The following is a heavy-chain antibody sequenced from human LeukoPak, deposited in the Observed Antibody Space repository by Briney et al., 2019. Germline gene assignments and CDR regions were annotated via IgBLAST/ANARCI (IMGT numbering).Heavy chain of an antibody. CDR3: ARDPWGIAVAGYFDY. Sequence: SETLSLTCTVSGGSISIGSYYWSWIRQPAGKGLEWIGRIYTSGSTNYNPSLKSRVTISVDTSKNQFSLKLSSVTAADTAVYYCARDPWGIAVAGYFDYWGQGTLVTVSS. D-gene: IGHD6-19*01. J-gene: IGHJ4*02. CDR1: GGSISIGSYY. CDR2: IYTSGST. V-gene: IGHV4-61*02.